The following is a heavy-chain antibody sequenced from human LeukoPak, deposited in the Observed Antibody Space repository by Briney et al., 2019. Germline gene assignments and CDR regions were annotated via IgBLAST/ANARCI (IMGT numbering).Heavy chain of an antibody. CDR3: ARLLDNDISGDPDTFDV. CDR1: GGSLSGHY. Sequence: SETLSLTCTVSGGSLSGHYWSWTRQPPGKRLGWIGYVSYTGRTNNTPSLQSRVTISIDTSKRQFSLKLTSVTSADTAVYSCARLLDNDISGDPDTFDVWGQGTTVIVSS. J-gene: IGHJ3*01. D-gene: IGHD3-22*01. V-gene: IGHV4-59*11. CDR2: VSYTGRT.